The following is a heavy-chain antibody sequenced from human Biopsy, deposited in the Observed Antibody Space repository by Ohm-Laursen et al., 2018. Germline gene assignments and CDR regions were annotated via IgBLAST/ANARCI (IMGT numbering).Heavy chain of an antibody. Sequence: GTLSLTCTVSGGRISHYYWTWIRQPAGQGLEWIGRIYITGETDYNPSLKSRVTMSVDSSKKQFSLKLKSVTAADTAIYYCARAPPLIRGVVESWFDPWAREPRSPPLQ. V-gene: IGHV4-4*07. J-gene: IGHJ5*02. CDR3: ARAPPLIRGVVESWFDP. CDR1: GGRISHYY. CDR2: IYITGET. D-gene: IGHD3-10*01.